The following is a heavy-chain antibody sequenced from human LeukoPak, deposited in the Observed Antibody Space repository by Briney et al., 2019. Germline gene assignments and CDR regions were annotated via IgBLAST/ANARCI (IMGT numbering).Heavy chain of an antibody. CDR3: ARGTYYYEF. CDR2: MNQLGNEK. V-gene: IGHV3-7*04. J-gene: IGHJ4*02. Sequence: PGGSLRLSCAASGFAFNNYAMTWVRQAPGKGLEWVAYMNQLGNEKKYLDSVKGRFTISRDNAKNSLYLQMNSLRAEDTAVYYCARGTYYYEFWGQGTLVTVSS. CDR1: GFAFNNYA. D-gene: IGHD3-16*01.